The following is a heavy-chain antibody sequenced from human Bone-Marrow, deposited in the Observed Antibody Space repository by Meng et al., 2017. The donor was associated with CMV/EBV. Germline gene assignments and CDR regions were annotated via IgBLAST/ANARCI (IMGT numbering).Heavy chain of an antibody. CDR2: ISSSGGST. CDR3: AKRVSVAGAGGYFDY. Sequence: SGFTFSSYAMSWVRQAPGKGLEWVSAISSSGGSTYYADSVKGRFTISRDNSKNTLYLQMNSLRAEDTAVYYCAKRVSVAGAGGYFDYWGQGTLVTVSS. D-gene: IGHD6-19*01. V-gene: IGHV3-23*01. J-gene: IGHJ4*02. CDR1: GFTFSSYA.